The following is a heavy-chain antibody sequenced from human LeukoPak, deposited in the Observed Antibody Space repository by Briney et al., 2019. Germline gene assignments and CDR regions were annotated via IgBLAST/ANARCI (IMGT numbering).Heavy chain of an antibody. CDR2: ISSSKSYI. CDR3: ASGSPAGDY. Sequence: GGSLRLSCAASGFSFSSYSMNWVRQAPGKGLEWVSSISSSKSYIFYADSVKGRFTISRDNAKNSLYLEMTSLRAEDTAVYYCASGSPAGDYWGQGTLVTVSP. J-gene: IGHJ4*02. D-gene: IGHD1-26*01. V-gene: IGHV3-21*01. CDR1: GFSFSSYS.